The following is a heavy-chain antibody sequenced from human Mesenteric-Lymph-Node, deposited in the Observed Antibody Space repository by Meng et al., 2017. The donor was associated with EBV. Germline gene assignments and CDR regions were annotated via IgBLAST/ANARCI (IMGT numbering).Heavy chain of an antibody. CDR1: GYTLSSYG. J-gene: IGHJ4*02. V-gene: IGHV1-18*01. CDR2: ISTYNGDR. Sequence: QVPMVQSGDEVAKPGGSVKVSCKASGYTLSSYGISWVRQAPGQGLEWMGWISTYNGDRKYSQKFQGRVTMTTDTSTSTAYMELRSLRSDDTAVYYCARDHSGSYVDYWGQGTLVTVSS. CDR3: ARDHSGSYVDY. D-gene: IGHD1-26*01.